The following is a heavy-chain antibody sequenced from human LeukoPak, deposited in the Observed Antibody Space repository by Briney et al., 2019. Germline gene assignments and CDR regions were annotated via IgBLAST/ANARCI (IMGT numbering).Heavy chain of an antibody. J-gene: IGHJ4*02. D-gene: IGHD6-13*01. CDR2: ISSSSSYI. Sequence: GGSLRLSCAASGFTFSSYSMNWVRQAPGKGLEWVSSISSSSSYIYYADSVKGRFTISRDNAKNSLYLQMNSLRAEDTAVYYCAKNADIAAANPFDYWGQGTLVTVSS. CDR3: AKNADIAAANPFDY. V-gene: IGHV3-21*01. CDR1: GFTFSSYS.